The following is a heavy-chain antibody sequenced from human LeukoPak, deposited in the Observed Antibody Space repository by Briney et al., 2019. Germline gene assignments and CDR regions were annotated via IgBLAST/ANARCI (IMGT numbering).Heavy chain of an antibody. V-gene: IGHV1-8*01. CDR1: GDTFSSYG. D-gene: IGHD1-26*01. CDR2: MNPNSGNT. CDR3: ARISGSTPFDY. Sequence: ASVKVSCKTSGDTFSSYGISWVRQATGQGLEWMGWMNPNSGNTGYAQKFQGRVTMTRNTSISTAYMELSSLRSEDTAVYYCARISGSTPFDYWGQGTLVTVSS. J-gene: IGHJ4*02.